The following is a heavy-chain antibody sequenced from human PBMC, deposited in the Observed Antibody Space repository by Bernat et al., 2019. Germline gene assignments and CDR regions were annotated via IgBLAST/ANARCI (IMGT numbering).Heavy chain of an antibody. V-gene: IGHV4-39*01. CDR3: ARYIAVAGPYWYFDL. CDR1: GGSISSSSYY. J-gene: IGHJ2*01. Sequence: LQLQESGPGLVKPSETLSLTCTVSGGSISSSSYYWGWIRQPPGKGLEWIGSIYYSGSTYYNPSLKSRVTISVDTSKNQFSLKLSSVTAADTAVYYCARYIAVAGPYWYFDLWGRGTLVTVSS. D-gene: IGHD6-19*01. CDR2: IYYSGST.